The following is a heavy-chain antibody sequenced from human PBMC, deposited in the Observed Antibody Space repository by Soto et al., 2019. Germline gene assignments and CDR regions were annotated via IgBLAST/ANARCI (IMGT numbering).Heavy chain of an antibody. CDR1: GGSISSSSYY. D-gene: IGHD2-15*01. J-gene: IGHJ4*02. V-gene: IGHV4-39*01. CDR2: IYYSVST. Sequence: QLQLQESGPGLVKPSETLSLTCTVSGGSISSSSYYWGWIRQPPGKGLEWIGSIYYSVSTYYNPSLKSRVTISVDTSKNQFSLKLSSVTAADTAVYYCARHVVVVVAATQGIDYWGQGTLVTVSS. CDR3: ARHVVVVVAATQGIDY.